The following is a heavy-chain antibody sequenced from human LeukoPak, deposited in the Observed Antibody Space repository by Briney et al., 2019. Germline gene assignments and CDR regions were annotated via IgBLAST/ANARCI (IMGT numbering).Heavy chain of an antibody. CDR2: IYYSGST. CDR1: GGSISSYY. CDR3: ARDGLRYFDWLLGFDP. V-gene: IGHV4-59*01. Sequence: PLETLSLTCTVSGGSISSYYWSWIRQPPGQGLECIGYIYYSGSTNYNPSLKSRVTISVDTSKNQFSLKLGSVTAADTAVYYCARDGLRYFDWLLGFDPWGQGTLVTVSS. D-gene: IGHD3-9*01. J-gene: IGHJ5*02.